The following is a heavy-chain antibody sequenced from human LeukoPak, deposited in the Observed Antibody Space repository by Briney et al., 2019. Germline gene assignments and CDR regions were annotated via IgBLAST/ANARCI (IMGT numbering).Heavy chain of an antibody. CDR2: ISAYNGNT. V-gene: IGHV1-18*01. CDR1: GYTFTNYG. D-gene: IGHD3-10*01. Sequence: ASVKVSCKASGYTFTNYGITWVRQAPGQGLEWMGWISAYNGNTNYAQKLQGRVTMTTDTSTSTAYMELRSLRSDDTAVYYCARRGLLWFGELSGIDYGGQGTLVTVSA. CDR3: ARRGLLWFGELSGIDY. J-gene: IGHJ4*02.